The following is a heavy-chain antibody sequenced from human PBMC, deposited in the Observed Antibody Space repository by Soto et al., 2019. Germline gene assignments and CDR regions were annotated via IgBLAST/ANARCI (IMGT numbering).Heavy chain of an antibody. CDR2: IYWDDDK. J-gene: IGHJ5*02. CDR1: GFSLSTSGVG. Sequence: SGPTLVKPTQTLTLTCTFSGFSLSTSGVGVGWIRQPPGKALEWLALIYWDDDKRYSPSLKSRLTITKDTSKNQVVLTMTNMDPVDTATYYCAHSSRGDYDFWSGYYPNWFDPWGQGTLVTVSS. CDR3: AHSSRGDYDFWSGYYPNWFDP. D-gene: IGHD3-3*01. V-gene: IGHV2-5*02.